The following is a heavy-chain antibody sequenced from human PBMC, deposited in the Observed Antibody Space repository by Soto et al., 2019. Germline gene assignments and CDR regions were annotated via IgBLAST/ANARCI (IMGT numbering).Heavy chain of an antibody. CDR1: GGTFSNYA. V-gene: IGHV1-69*13. D-gene: IGHD3-10*01. Sequence: SVKVSCKPSGGTFSNYAISWVRQAPGQGLEWMGSIIPIFGTATYAQRFQGRVTITAGESASTAYMELRSLRSGDTAVYFCARGHRPSGSPGLDYYFYGMDVWGQGTTVTVSS. J-gene: IGHJ6*02. CDR3: ARGHRPSGSPGLDYYFYGMDV. CDR2: IIPIFGTA.